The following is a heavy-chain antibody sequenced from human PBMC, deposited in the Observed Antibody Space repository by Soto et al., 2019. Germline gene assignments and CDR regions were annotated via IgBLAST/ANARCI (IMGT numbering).Heavy chain of an antibody. Sequence: PGGSLRLSCVGYEFSIGNHWMSWVRQAPEKGLEWVANIGQDGSQTYYLDSVRGRFTISRDNAKNSLFLQMNSLRVDDTAVYYCTRGTDLLFRTSTSCPGIDVWGQGTTVTSP. CDR2: IGQDGSQT. CDR1: EFSIGNHW. J-gene: IGHJ6*02. D-gene: IGHD2-2*01. V-gene: IGHV3-7*03. CDR3: TRGTDLLFRTSTSCPGIDV.